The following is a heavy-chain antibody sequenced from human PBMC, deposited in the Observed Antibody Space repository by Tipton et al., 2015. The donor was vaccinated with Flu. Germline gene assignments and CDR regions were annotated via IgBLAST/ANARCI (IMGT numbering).Heavy chain of an antibody. Sequence: LRLSCTVSGASIRSYYWSWIRQPPGKGLEWIGYIYYSGITNYNPSLKSRVTISVDTSKNQFSLKLSSVTAADTAFYYCARGSGSGTYVIFDYWGQGTLVSVSS. V-gene: IGHV4-59*12. CDR2: IYYSGIT. CDR3: ARGSGSGTYVIFDY. D-gene: IGHD3-10*01. CDR1: GASIRSYY. J-gene: IGHJ4*02.